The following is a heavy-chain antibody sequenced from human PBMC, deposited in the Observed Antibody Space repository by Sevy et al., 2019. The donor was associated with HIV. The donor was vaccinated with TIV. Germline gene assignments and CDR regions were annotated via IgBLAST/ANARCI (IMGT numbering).Heavy chain of an antibody. CDR3: ARDQAGLHYYYYGMDV. CDR1: GFTFSSYW. Sequence: GESLKISCAASGFTFSSYWMHWVRQAPGEGLVWVSRINSDGSSTSYADSVKGRFTISRDNAKNTLYLQMNSLRAEDTAVYYCARDQAGLHYYYYGMDVWGQGTTVTVSS. J-gene: IGHJ6*02. CDR2: INSDGSST. V-gene: IGHV3-74*01.